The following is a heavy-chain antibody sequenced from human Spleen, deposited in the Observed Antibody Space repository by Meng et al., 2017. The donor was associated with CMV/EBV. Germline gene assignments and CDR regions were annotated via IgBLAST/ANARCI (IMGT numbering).Heavy chain of an antibody. Sequence: GESLKISCAASGFTFSSYAMSWVRQAPGKGLEWVSVIYSGGGSTYYADPVKGRFTISRDNSKNTLYLQVNSLRAEDTAVYYCVGDMARRHVWGQGTLVTVSS. D-gene: IGHD3-16*01. CDR3: VGDMARRHV. CDR1: GFTFSSYA. CDR2: IYSGGGST. V-gene: IGHV3-23*03. J-gene: IGHJ4*02.